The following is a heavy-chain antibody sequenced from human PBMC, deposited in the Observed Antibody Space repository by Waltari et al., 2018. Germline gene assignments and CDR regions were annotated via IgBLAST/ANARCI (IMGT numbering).Heavy chain of an antibody. CDR2: IYTSGST. J-gene: IGHJ3*02. Sequence: QVQLQESGPGLVKPSQTLSLTCTVPGGSISSGSYYWSWIRQPAGKGLEWIGRIYTSGSTNYNPSLKSRVTISVDTSKNQFSLKLSSVTAADTAVYYCARENGDSDAFDIWGQGTMVTVSS. CDR1: GGSISSGSYY. D-gene: IGHD4-17*01. CDR3: ARENGDSDAFDI. V-gene: IGHV4-61*02.